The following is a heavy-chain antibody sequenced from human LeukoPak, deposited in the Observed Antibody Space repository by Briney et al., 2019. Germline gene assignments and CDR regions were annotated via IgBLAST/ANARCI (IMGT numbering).Heavy chain of an antibody. V-gene: IGHV1-8*01. J-gene: IGHJ6*02. D-gene: IGHD6-19*01. Sequence: ASVKVSCKASVYTFTSYDINWVRQATGQGLEWMGWMNPNSGNTGYAQKFQGRVTMTRNTSISAAYMELSSLRSEDTAVYYCARGKGSIAVAGVWGQGTTVTVSS. CDR1: VYTFTSYD. CDR2: MNPNSGNT. CDR3: ARGKGSIAVAGV.